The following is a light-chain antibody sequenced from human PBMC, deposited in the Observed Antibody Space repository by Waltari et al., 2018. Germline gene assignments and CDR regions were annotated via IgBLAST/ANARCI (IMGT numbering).Light chain of an antibody. CDR1: SSDIGRYNY. Sequence: QSALTQPASVSGSPGQSITISCTGTSSDIGRYNYVSCYQQHPGKALKLIIYDVNNLPSGISDRFSGSKSANTASLTISGLQVEDETDYFCSSYTSTTSPFVFGSGTKVTVL. CDR2: DVN. J-gene: IGLJ1*01. V-gene: IGLV2-14*03. CDR3: SSYTSTTSPFV.